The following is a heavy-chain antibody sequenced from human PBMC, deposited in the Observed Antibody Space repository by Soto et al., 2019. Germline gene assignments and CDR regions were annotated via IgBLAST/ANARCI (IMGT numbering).Heavy chain of an antibody. D-gene: IGHD4-17*01. CDR3: ERGVDYGDYGDAFDI. V-gene: IGHV3-30-3*01. J-gene: IGHJ3*02. CDR2: ISYDGSNK. Sequence: QVQLVESGGGVVQPGRSLRLSCAASGFTFSSYAMHWVRQAPGKGLEWVAVISYDGSNKYYADSVKGRFTISRDNSKNTLYLQMNSLRAEDTAVYYCERGVDYGDYGDAFDIWGQGTMVTVSS. CDR1: GFTFSSYA.